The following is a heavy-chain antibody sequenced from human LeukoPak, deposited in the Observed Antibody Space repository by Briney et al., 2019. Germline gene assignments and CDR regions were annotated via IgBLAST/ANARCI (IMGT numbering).Heavy chain of an antibody. D-gene: IGHD2-2*01. CDR3: GAGAAIVPGAMWFDY. CDR1: VYTFTDYY. Sequence: AAVKVSCTASVYTFTDYYMHWVRQAPGQGLEWMGWINPKSGGRSYAQRVQGRVTMTRDTSISTAYMELSRLRSDDTGVYYCGAGAAIVPGAMWFDYLVQGTLVTVSS. V-gene: IGHV1-2*02. CDR2: INPKSGGR. J-gene: IGHJ4*02.